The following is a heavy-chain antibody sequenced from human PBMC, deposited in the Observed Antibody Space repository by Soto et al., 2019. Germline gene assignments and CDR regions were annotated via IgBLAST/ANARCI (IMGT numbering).Heavy chain of an antibody. CDR3: ATNADFWSWGMDV. D-gene: IGHD3-3*01. J-gene: IGHJ6*02. CDR1: GFTFSSYA. CDR2: ISSRGDGT. V-gene: IGHV3-23*01. Sequence: GASLRLSSASSGFTFSSYAMTWVRHAPGEGLEPLLLISSRGDGTYYADYVKGPFTISRDNSRNTMMLQMHSLRADDTVVYYCATNADFWSWGMDVWVQGTSVTVSS.